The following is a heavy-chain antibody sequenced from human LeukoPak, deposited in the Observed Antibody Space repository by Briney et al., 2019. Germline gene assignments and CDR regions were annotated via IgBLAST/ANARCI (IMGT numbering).Heavy chain of an antibody. CDR1: GGSISSTNYY. CDR3: ARGLGSAGADDY. V-gene: IGHV4-39*07. Sequence: SETLSLTCTVSGGSISSTNYYWGWIRQPPGKGLEWIGNIYYSGSTYYNPSLRSRVTMSVDTSKNQFSLKLSSVTAADTAVYYCARGLGSAGADDYWGQGTLVTVSS. J-gene: IGHJ4*02. CDR2: IYYSGST. D-gene: IGHD3-16*01.